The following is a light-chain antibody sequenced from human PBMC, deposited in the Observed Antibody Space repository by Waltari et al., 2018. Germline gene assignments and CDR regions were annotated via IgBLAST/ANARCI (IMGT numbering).Light chain of an antibody. CDR2: EVS. V-gene: IGLV2-23*02. CDR1: SSDVGSYNL. J-gene: IGLJ2*01. CDR3: SSYAGSSNVV. Sequence: QSALTQPASVSGSPGQSITISCTGTSSDVGSYNLVSWYQQHPGKAPKLMISEVSKRPCGVSDRFSGSKSGNTASLTVSGLQAEDEADYYCSSYAGSSNVVFGGGTKLTVL.